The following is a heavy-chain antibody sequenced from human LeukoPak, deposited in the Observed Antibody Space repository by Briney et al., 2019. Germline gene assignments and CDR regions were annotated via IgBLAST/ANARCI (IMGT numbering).Heavy chain of an antibody. D-gene: IGHD5-12*01. Sequence: AGGSLRLSCTASGFIFRNYGMHWVRQAPGKGLEWVAIISDDQSSKFYGDSVRGRFTISRDNAKNSVYLQMTSLRPEDTAVYYCSRDRLGGLDLWGQGTLVTVSS. V-gene: IGHV3-30*03. J-gene: IGHJ5*02. CDR1: GFIFRNYG. CDR3: SRDRLGGLDL. CDR2: ISDDQSSK.